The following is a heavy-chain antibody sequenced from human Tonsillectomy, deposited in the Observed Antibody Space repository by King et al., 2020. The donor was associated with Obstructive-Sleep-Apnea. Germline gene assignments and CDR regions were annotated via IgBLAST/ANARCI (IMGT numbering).Heavy chain of an antibody. CDR3: AREGGVGFDY. V-gene: IGHV3-21*01. J-gene: IGHJ4*02. D-gene: IGHD2-15*01. CDR1: GFTFSSYN. Sequence: VQLVESGGGLVKPGGSLRLSCAASGFTFSSYNMNWDRQAPGKGLEWVSSIGSSSSYIYYADSVKGRLTISRDNAKNSLYLQMNSLRDEDTAVYYCAREGGVGFDYWGQGTLVTVSS. CDR2: IGSSSSYI.